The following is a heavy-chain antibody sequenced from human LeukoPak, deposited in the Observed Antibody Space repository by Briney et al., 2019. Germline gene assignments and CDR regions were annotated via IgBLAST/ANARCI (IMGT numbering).Heavy chain of an antibody. CDR3: ARAVTFGGVQYYSDY. CDR2: IYHSGST. J-gene: IGHJ4*02. D-gene: IGHD3-16*01. Sequence: SETLSLTCAVSGGSISSGGYSWSWIRQPPGKGLEWIGYIYHSGSTYYNPSLKSRVTISVDRSKNQFSLKLSSVTAADTAVCYCARAVTFGGVQYYSDYWGQGTLVTVSS. CDR1: GGSISSGGYS. V-gene: IGHV4-30-2*01.